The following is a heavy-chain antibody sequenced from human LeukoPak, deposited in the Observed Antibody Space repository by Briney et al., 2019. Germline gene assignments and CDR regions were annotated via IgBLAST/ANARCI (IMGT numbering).Heavy chain of an antibody. CDR3: ARRDNRDNYNSP. J-gene: IGHJ5*02. D-gene: IGHD5-24*01. CDR2: IYPSGST. V-gene: IGHV4-4*09. Sequence: SETLSLTCTVSGGSISSYYWSWIRQPPGRPLKWIGYIYPSGSTNYNPSLKGRVTMSVDTSKNQFSLKLSSVTAADTAVYYCARRDNRDNYNSPWGQGTLVTVSS. CDR1: GGSISSYY.